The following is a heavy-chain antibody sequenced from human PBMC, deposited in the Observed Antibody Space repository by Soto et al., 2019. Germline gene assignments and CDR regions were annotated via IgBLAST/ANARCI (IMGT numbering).Heavy chain of an antibody. Sequence: ASVKVSCKTSGYTFTGYYMHWVRQAPGQGLEWMGWINPNSGGTNYAQKFQGRVTVTRDTSIRTVYLDLSSLRSDDTAVYYCARESGGATATLDYYYFYMDVWGKGTTVTVSS. D-gene: IGHD5-12*01. V-gene: IGHV1-2*02. CDR1: GYTFTGYY. CDR3: ARESGGATATLDYYYFYMDV. J-gene: IGHJ6*03. CDR2: INPNSGGT.